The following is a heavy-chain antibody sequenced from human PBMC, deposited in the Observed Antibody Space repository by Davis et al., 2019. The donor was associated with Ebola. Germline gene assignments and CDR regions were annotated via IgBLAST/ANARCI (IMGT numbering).Heavy chain of an antibody. J-gene: IGHJ3*02. CDR1: GYTFTSSG. Sequence: AASVKVSCKATGYTFTSSGISWVRQAPGQGLEWMGWISAYNGNTNYAQKLQGRVTMTTDTSTSTAYMELRSLRSDDTAVYYCATENIGAFDIWGQGTMVTVSS. V-gene: IGHV1-18*01. CDR2: ISAYNGNT. CDR3: ATENIGAFDI.